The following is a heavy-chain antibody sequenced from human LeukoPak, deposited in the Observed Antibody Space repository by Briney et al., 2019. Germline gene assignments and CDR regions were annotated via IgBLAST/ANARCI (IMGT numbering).Heavy chain of an antibody. J-gene: IGHJ5*02. CDR2: MNPDNGNT. D-gene: IGHD6-19*01. V-gene: IGHV1-8*01. CDR1: GYTFTSYD. CDR3: ARGGAVAGNNWFDP. Sequence: GASVKVSCKASGYTFTSYDINWVRQATGQGLEWMGWMNPDNGNTGYAQKFQGRVTMTRNPSLRTAYMELSSLRSEDTAVYHCARGGAVAGNNWFDPWGQGTLVTVSS.